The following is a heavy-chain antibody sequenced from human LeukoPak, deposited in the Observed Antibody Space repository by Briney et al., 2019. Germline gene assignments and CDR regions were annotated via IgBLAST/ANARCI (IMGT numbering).Heavy chain of an antibody. CDR3: ARGFVDMATIVGAFDI. Sequence: NPSETLSLTCTVSGVSISSYYWSWIRQPPGKGLEWIGYIYYSGSTNYNPSLKSRVTISVDTSKNQFSLKLSSVTAADTAVYYCARGFVDMATIVGAFDIWGQGTMVTVSS. CDR2: IYYSGST. J-gene: IGHJ3*02. D-gene: IGHD5-24*01. V-gene: IGHV4-59*01. CDR1: GVSISSYY.